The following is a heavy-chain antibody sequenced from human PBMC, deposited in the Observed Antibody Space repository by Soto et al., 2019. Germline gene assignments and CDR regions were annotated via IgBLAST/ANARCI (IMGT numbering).Heavy chain of an antibody. D-gene: IGHD2-21*01. J-gene: IGHJ6*02. Sequence: AGGSLRLSCAASAFTFSSYNMNWVRQAPGKGLEWVSSISSSSSYIYYADAVKGRFTISRDNAKNSLYLQMNSLRAEDTAVYYCARDYFVYCGGECRLSYYSGMDVWGQGTTVTVSS. CDR3: ARDYFVYCGGECRLSYYSGMDV. V-gene: IGHV3-21*01. CDR2: ISSSSSYI. CDR1: AFTFSSYN.